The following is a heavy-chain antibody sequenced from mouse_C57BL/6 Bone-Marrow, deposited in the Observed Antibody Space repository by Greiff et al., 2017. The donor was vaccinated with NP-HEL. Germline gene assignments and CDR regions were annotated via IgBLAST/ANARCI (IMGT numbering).Heavy chain of an antibody. CDR1: GFSLSTFGMG. CDR2: IWWDDDK. J-gene: IGHJ1*03. CDR3: ARIVYYGSIWYFDV. V-gene: IGHV8-8*01. Sequence: QVQLKESGPGILQPSQTLSLTCSFSGFSLSTFGMGVGWIRQPSGKGLEWLAHIWWDDDKYYNPALKSRLTISKDTSKNQVFLKIANVDTADTATYYCARIVYYGSIWYFDVWGTGTTVTVSS. D-gene: IGHD1-1*01.